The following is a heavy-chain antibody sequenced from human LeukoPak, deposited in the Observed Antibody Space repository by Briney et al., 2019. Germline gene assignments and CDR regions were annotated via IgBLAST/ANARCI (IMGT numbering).Heavy chain of an antibody. Sequence: GGSLRLSCAASGFTFSSYAMSWVRQAPGKGLEWVSAISGSGGSTYYADSVKGRSTISRDNSKNTLYLQMNSLRAEDTAVYYCAKHRGYYDSGGYVDYWGQGTLVTVSS. J-gene: IGHJ4*02. CDR2: ISGSGGST. CDR1: GFTFSSYA. V-gene: IGHV3-23*01. CDR3: AKHRGYYDSGGYVDY. D-gene: IGHD3-22*01.